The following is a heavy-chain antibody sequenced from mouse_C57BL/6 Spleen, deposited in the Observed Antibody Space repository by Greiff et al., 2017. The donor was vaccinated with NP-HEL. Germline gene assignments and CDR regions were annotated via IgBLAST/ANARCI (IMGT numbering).Heavy chain of an antibody. J-gene: IGHJ3*01. D-gene: IGHD4-1*02. Sequence: VQLQQSGPELVKPGASVKIPCKASGYTFTDYNMDWVKQSHGKSLEWIGDINPNNGGTIYNQKFKGKATLTVDKSSSTAYMELRSLTSEDTAVYYCARERINWDGGFAYWGQGTLVTVSA. CDR3: ARERINWDGGFAY. V-gene: IGHV1-18*01. CDR1: GYTFTDYN. CDR2: INPNNGGT.